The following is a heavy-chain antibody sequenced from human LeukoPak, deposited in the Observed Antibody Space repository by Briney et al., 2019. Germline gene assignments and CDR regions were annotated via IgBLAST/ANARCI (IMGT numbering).Heavy chain of an antibody. J-gene: IGHJ4*02. V-gene: IGHV3-64D*06. CDR3: VKRPINSKPVDY. D-gene: IGHD2/OR15-2a*01. Sequence: GGSLRLSCAASGFTFSSYWMNWARQAPGKGLEYVSAISSNGGSTYYADSVKGRFTISRDNSKNTLYLQMSSLRAEDTAVYYCVKRPINSKPVDYWGQGTLVTVSS. CDR1: GFTFSSYW. CDR2: ISSNGGST.